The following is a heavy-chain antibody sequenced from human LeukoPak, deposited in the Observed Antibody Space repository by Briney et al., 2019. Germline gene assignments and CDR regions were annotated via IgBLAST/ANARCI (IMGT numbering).Heavy chain of an antibody. Sequence: PSETLCLTCTASDGSISSYYWSWIRQPPGKGLEWIGYIYYSGSTNYNPSLKSRVTISVDMSKKQLSLKLSSVTAADTAVYYCARGDILTGYYGNWYFDLWGRGTLVTVSS. CDR2: IYYSGST. D-gene: IGHD3-9*01. J-gene: IGHJ2*01. CDR3: ARGDILTGYYGNWYFDL. CDR1: DGSISSYY. V-gene: IGHV4-59*01.